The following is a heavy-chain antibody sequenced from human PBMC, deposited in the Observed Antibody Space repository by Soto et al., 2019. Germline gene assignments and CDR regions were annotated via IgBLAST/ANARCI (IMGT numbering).Heavy chain of an antibody. Sequence: PSETLSLTCSVSGASVPTHDYYWAWFRHHPGKGLEWIGYAYYAGTTYYNPSLKSRAAISVETSSNRFSLNLTSVTAADTAVYYCARAALYNRGHCWFDPWGQGTLVTVS. J-gene: IGHJ5*02. CDR2: AYYAGTT. CDR3: ARAALYNRGHCWFDP. V-gene: IGHV4-31*03. D-gene: IGHD1-1*01. CDR1: GASVPTHDYY.